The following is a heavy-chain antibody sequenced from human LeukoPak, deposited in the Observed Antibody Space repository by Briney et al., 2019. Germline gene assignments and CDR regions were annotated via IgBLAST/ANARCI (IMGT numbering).Heavy chain of an antibody. V-gene: IGHV3-23*01. J-gene: IGHJ3*02. CDR3: AKDAPHYDILTGYPRSIAFDI. Sequence: ETLSLTCIVSGYSISSGYYWGWVRQAPGKGLEWVSAISGSGGSTYYADSVKGRFTISRDNSKNTLYLQMNSLRAEDTAVYYCAKDAPHYDILTGYPRSIAFDIWGQGTMVTVSS. CDR1: GYSISSGYY. D-gene: IGHD3-9*01. CDR2: ISGSGGST.